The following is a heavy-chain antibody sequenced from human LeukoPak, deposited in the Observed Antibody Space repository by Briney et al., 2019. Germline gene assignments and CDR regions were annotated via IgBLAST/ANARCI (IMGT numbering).Heavy chain of an antibody. CDR3: ARARYSFDGSGYYTFDL. D-gene: IGHD3-22*01. V-gene: IGHV1-8*02. J-gene: IGHJ4*02. CDR1: GYTFTSYG. Sequence: GASVKVSCKASGYTFTSYGISWVRQAPGQGLEWMGWMSPNSGHTDYAQKFQGRVTLTMNISVSTAYMELSSLRSEDTAMYYCARARYSFDGSGYYTFDLWGQGTLVTVSS. CDR2: MSPNSGHT.